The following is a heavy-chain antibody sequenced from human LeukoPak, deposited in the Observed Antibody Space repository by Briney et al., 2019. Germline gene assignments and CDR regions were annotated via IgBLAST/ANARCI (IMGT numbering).Heavy chain of an antibody. J-gene: IGHJ3*02. D-gene: IGHD3-9*01. CDR3: ARDRHSNDWFSPFDAFDI. CDR2: LNGNGDNT. CDR1: GFTFDDYV. Sequence: GGSLRLSCAASGFTFDDYVMNWVRQAPGRGLEWVSGLNGNGDNTGFADSVKGRFTISRDNAKNSLYLQMNSLRAEDTALYYCARDRHSNDWFSPFDAFDIWGQGTMVTVSS. V-gene: IGHV3-20*04.